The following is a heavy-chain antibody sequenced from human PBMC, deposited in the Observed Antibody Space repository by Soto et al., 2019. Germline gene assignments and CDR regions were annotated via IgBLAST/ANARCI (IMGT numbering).Heavy chain of an antibody. Sequence: PSETLSLTCSVSGDSISNSRFYWAWIRQPPGERLEWIGSIYHTGNAYYNPSLKSRVTISVDTSKNQFSLKLTSVTAADAALYYCARDFFDSSDYTTNWFDPWGQGTLVTV. CDR3: ARDFFDSSDYTTNWFDP. CDR2: IYHTGNA. J-gene: IGHJ5*02. CDR1: GDSISNSRFY. D-gene: IGHD3-22*01. V-gene: IGHV4-39*01.